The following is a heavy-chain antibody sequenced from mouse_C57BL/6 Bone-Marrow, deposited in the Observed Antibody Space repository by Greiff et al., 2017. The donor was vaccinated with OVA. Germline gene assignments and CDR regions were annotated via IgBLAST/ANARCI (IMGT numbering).Heavy chain of an antibody. CDR1: GYAFSSSW. CDR3: ARLRRTDYAMDY. V-gene: IGHV1-82*01. CDR2: IYPGDGDT. Sequence: VQLQQSGPELVKPGASVKISCKASGYAFSSSWMNWVKQRPGKGLEWIGRIYPGDGDTNYNGKFKGQATLTADKSSSTAYMQLSSLTSEDSAVYFCARLRRTDYAMDYWGQGTSVTVSS. J-gene: IGHJ4*01. D-gene: IGHD2-12*01.